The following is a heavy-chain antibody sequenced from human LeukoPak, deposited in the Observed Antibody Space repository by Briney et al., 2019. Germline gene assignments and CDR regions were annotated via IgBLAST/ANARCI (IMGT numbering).Heavy chain of an antibody. V-gene: IGHV3-11*05. D-gene: IGHD3-10*01. J-gene: IGHJ4*02. CDR3: ARDWRGYGSGSFAGNY. CDR2: ISSSGSYT. CDR1: GFTFSDYY. Sequence: PGGSLRLSCAASGFTFSDYYMSWIRQAPGKGLEWVSFISSSGSYTHYADSVKGRFTISRDNAKNSLYLQMNSLRTEDTAVYYCARDWRGYGSGSFAGNYWGQGTLVTVSS.